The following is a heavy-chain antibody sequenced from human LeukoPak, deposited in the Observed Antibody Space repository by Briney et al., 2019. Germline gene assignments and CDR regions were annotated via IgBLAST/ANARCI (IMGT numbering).Heavy chain of an antibody. J-gene: IGHJ4*02. CDR2: IYSGGST. CDR1: GFTVSSNY. Sequence: GGSLRLSCAASGFTVSSNYMSWVRQAPGKGLEWVSVIYSGGSTYYADSVKGRFTTSRDNAKNSLSLRLNSLRVEDTAVYYCARGHYDVLAASYKWTPDYWGQGTLVTVSS. V-gene: IGHV3-66*01. CDR3: ARGHYDVLAASYKWTPDY. D-gene: IGHD3-9*01.